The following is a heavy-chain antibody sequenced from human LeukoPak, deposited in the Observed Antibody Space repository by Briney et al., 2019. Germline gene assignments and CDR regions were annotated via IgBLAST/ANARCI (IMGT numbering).Heavy chain of an antibody. CDR3: ARAPSQLVRGINWFDP. V-gene: IGHV1-2*02. CDR1: GYTFTGYY. Sequence: ASVKVSCKASGYTFTGYYMHWVRQAPGQGLEWMGWINPNSGGTNYAQKFQGGVTMTRDTSISTAYMELSRLRSDDTAVYYCARAPSQLVRGINWFDPWGQGTLVTVSS. CDR2: INPNSGGT. D-gene: IGHD6-6*01. J-gene: IGHJ5*02.